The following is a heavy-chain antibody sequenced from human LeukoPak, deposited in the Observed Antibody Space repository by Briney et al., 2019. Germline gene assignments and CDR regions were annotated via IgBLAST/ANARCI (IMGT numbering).Heavy chain of an antibody. V-gene: IGHV3-11*01. J-gene: IGHJ6*02. CDR2: ISDSGRTI. CDR1: GFTFSDYY. Sequence: PGGSLRLSCAASGFTFSDYYMSWIRQAPGKGPEWVSHISDSGRTIYYADSVKGRFTISRDNAKNSLYLQMNSLRAEDTAVYYCASQYYYAMDVWGQGTTVTVSS. CDR3: ASQYYYAMDV.